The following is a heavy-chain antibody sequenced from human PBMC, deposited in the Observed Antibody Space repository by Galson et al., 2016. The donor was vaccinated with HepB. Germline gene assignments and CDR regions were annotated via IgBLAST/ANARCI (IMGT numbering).Heavy chain of an antibody. J-gene: IGHJ4*02. CDR2: IYPGDSDT. Sequence: QSGAEVKKPGESLTISCKGSGYSFTSYWIGWVRQMPGKGLELMGIIYPGDSDTRYSPSFQGQVTISADKSISTAYPQWSSLKASDTAMYYCARHTGVYYSPYWFLYIDYWGQGTLVTVSS. CDR3: ARHTGVYYSPYWFLYIDY. CDR1: GYSFTSYW. D-gene: IGHD3-9*01. V-gene: IGHV5-51*01.